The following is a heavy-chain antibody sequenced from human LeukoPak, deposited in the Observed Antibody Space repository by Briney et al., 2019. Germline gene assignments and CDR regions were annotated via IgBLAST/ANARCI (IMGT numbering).Heavy chain of an antibody. J-gene: IGHJ4*02. CDR3: ARDPNSSGWYSYLDY. CDR2: INPNSGGT. D-gene: IGHD6-19*01. V-gene: IGHV1-2*02. CDR1: GYTFTGYY. Sequence: ASVKVSCKASGYTFTGYYMHWVRQAPGQGLEWMGWINPNSGGTNYAQKFQGRVTMTRDTSISTAYMELSRLRSDDTAVYYCARDPNSSGWYSYLDYWGQGTLVTVSS.